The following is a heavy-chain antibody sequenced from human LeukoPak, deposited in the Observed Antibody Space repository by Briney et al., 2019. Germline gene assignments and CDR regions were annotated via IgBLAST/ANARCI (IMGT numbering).Heavy chain of an antibody. J-gene: IGHJ4*02. CDR2: IRHDESKT. CDR1: GLIFSSYG. D-gene: IGHD5-24*01. CDR3: ARDNSGDGYNSDY. V-gene: IGHV3-30*02. Sequence: GGSLRLSCAASGLIFSSYGMHWVRQAPGEGLEWVAYIRHDESKTFYADSVKGRFTISRDNSKNTLYLQMHSLRAEDTAVYYCARDNSGDGYNSDYWGQGTLVTVSS.